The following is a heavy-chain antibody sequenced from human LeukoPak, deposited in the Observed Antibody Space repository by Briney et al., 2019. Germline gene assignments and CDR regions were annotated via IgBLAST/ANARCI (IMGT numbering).Heavy chain of an antibody. V-gene: IGHV3-30*02. CDR1: GFTFSSYG. J-gene: IGHJ4*02. CDR2: IRYDGSNK. CDR3: AKDIFRSSTSCYPIDY. Sequence: GGSLRLSCAASGFTFSSYGMHWVRQAPGKGLEWVAFIRYDGSNKYYADSVKGRFTISRDNSKNTLYLQMNSLRAEDTAVYYCAKDIFRSSTSCYPIDYWGQGTLVTVSS. D-gene: IGHD2-2*01.